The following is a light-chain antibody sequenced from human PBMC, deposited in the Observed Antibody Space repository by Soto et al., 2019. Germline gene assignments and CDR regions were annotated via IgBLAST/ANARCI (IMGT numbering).Light chain of an antibody. CDR3: QQYNNWSWT. J-gene: IGKJ1*01. CDR2: GAS. CDR1: QSISSN. V-gene: IGKV3-15*01. Sequence: EIVMTQSPDTLSVSPGERATLSCRASQSISSNLAWYLQKVGQAPRLLIYGASTMAPGISARFSGSGSGTEFTLTIRSLQSEDFAIYYCQQYNNWSWTFGQGTKVEIK.